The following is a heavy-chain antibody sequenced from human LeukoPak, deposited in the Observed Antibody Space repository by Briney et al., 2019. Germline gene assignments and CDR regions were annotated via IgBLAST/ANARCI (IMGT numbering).Heavy chain of an antibody. D-gene: IGHD3-3*01. CDR2: IRYDGSNK. CDR3: AKDRSDFWSGYLPSYMDV. J-gene: IGHJ6*03. V-gene: IGHV3-30*02. Sequence: GGSLRLSCAASGFTFSSYGMNWVRQAPGKGLEWVAFIRYDGSNKYYAGSVKGRFTISRDNSKNTLYLQMNSLRAEDTAVYYCAKDRSDFWSGYLPSYMDVWGKGTTVTVSS. CDR1: GFTFSSYG.